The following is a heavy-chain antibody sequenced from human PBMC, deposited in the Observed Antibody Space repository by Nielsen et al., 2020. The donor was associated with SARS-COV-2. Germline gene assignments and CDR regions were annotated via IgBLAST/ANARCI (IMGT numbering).Heavy chain of an antibody. V-gene: IGHV1-69*13. CDR3: AGDQEVRDVISYYYYGLDV. CDR2: IIPIFGTA. CDR1: GGTFSSYA. J-gene: IGHJ6*02. Sequence: SVKVSCKASGGTFSSYAISWVRQAPGQGLEWMGGIIPIFGTANYAQKFQGRVTITADESTTTVYMELTSLRSEDTAVYYCAGDQEVRDVISYYYYGLDVWGQGTTVTVSS. D-gene: IGHD3-10*01.